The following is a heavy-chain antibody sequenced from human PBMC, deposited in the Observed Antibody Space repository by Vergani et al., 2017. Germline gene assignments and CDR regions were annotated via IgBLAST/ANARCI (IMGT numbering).Heavy chain of an antibody. Sequence: QVQLVQSGAEVKKPGSSVKVSCKASGGTFSSYAINWVRQATGQGLEWMGWMNPNSGNTGYAQKFQGRVTMTRNTSISTAYMELSSLRSEDTAVYYCARGPGFPSIASSSSTYYYYYMDVWGKGTTVTVSS. V-gene: IGHV1-8*02. CDR2: MNPNSGNT. CDR1: GGTFSSYA. J-gene: IGHJ6*03. D-gene: IGHD6-6*01. CDR3: ARGPGFPSIASSSSTYYYYYMDV.